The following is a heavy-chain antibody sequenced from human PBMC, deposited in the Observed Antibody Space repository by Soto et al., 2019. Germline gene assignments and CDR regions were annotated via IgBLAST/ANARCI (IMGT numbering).Heavy chain of an antibody. Sequence: GESLEISCQVSGFRFNSYWIGCVRQMPGKGLEWVAIVYPGDFNVRYSPSFEGRVTISADRSITTAFLQWTRLNPSDTGIYFCVRGASGSYGYFDLWGVGTVVTV. CDR3: VRGASGSYGYFDL. CDR1: GFRFNSYW. J-gene: IGHJ4*02. V-gene: IGHV5-51*01. CDR2: VYPGDFNV. D-gene: IGHD1-26*01.